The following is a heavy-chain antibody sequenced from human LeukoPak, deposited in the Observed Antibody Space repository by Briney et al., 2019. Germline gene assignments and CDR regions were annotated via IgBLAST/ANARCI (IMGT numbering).Heavy chain of an antibody. CDR1: GGSISSSSYY. D-gene: IGHD3-3*01. CDR2: IYYSGST. CDR3: AREGRDFWSGSRGWFDP. Sequence: PSETLSLTCSVSGGSISSSSYYWGWIRQPPGKGLEWIGTIYYSGSTYYNPSLKSRVTISVDTSKNQFSLKLSSVTAADTAVYYCAREGRDFWSGSRGWFDPWGQGTLVTVSS. V-gene: IGHV4-39*02. J-gene: IGHJ5*02.